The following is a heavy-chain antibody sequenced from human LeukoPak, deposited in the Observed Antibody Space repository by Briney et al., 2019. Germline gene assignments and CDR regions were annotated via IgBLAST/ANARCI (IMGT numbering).Heavy chain of an antibody. CDR3: ARAYDGSGDSSYYFDF. J-gene: IGHJ4*02. D-gene: IGHD3-22*01. CDR1: GDSTSSSDYY. CDR2: IYYSGST. Sequence: SETLSLTCTVSGDSTSSSDYYWGWLRQPPGKGLECIRGIYYSGSTYYNPSLKSRVTISIDTSKNQFSLKLSSVTAADTAVYYCARAYDGSGDSSYYFDFWGQGTLVTVSS. V-gene: IGHV4-39*01.